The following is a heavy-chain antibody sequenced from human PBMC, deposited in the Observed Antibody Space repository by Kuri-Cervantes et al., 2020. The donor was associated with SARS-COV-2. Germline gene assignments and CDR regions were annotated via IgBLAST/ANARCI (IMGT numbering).Heavy chain of an antibody. Sequence: SETLSLTCTVSGGSISSHYWSWIRQPPGKGLEWIGYIYYSGSTNYNPSLKSRVTISVDTSKNQFSLKLSSVTAADTAVYYCARDRLQPTWGSSFWYFDLWGRGTLVTVSS. CDR1: GGSISSHY. J-gene: IGHJ2*01. V-gene: IGHV4-59*11. CDR3: ARDRLQPTWGSSFWYFDL. CDR2: IYYSGST. D-gene: IGHD7-27*01.